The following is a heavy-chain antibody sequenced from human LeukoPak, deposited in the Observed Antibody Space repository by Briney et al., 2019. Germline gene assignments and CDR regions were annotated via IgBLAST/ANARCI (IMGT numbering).Heavy chain of an antibody. V-gene: IGHV1-2*02. CDR1: GYTFTDYY. J-gene: IGHJ4*02. CDR3: ARAHFPVVTAIPFFAY. D-gene: IGHD2-21*02. CDR2: INPNSGGT. Sequence: ASVTVSCTASGYTFTDYYIHWVRQAPGQGLEWMGWINPNSGGTNYAQKFQGRVTMTRDTSISTAYMELSRLISDDTAVYFCARAHFPVVTAIPFFAYWGQGTLGTVSS.